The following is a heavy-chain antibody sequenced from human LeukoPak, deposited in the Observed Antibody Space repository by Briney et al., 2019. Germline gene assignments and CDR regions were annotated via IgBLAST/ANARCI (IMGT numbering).Heavy chain of an antibody. CDR1: GDSVSSNSAA. Sequence: SQTLSLTCAISGDSVSSNSAAWNWIRQSPSRGLEWLGRTYYRSKWYNDYAVSVKSRITINPDTSKNQFSLQLNSVTPEDTAVYYCAREVRNYYDSSGAYYYYYGMDVWGQGTTVTVSS. D-gene: IGHD3-22*01. CDR2: TYYRSKWYN. CDR3: AREVRNYYDSSGAYYYYYGMDV. J-gene: IGHJ6*02. V-gene: IGHV6-1*01.